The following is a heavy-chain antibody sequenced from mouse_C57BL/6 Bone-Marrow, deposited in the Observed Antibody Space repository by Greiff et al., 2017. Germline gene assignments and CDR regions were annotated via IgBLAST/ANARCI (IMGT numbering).Heavy chain of an antibody. CDR3: ARRRQLRLFDY. V-gene: IGHV5-6*01. Sequence: EVQLVESGGDLVKPGGSLKLSCAASGFTFSSYGISWVRQTPDKRLEWVATISSGGSYTYYPDSVKGRFTISRDNAKNTLYLQMSSLKSEDTAMYYCARRRQLRLFDYWGQGTTLTVSS. D-gene: IGHD3-2*02. CDR1: GFTFSSYG. CDR2: ISSGGSYT. J-gene: IGHJ2*01.